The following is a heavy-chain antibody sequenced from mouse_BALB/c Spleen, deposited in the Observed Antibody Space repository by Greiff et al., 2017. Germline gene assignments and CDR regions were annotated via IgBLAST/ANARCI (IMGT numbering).Heavy chain of an antibody. CDR3: ARPVVARNWYFDV. Sequence: EEKVEDSGGGLLKPGGSPKLSCVSSGFAFCSYDLSWVPQTPEKRLGWVAYISSGGGSTYYPDTVKGRFTISRDNAKNTLYLQMSSLKSEDTAMYYCARPVVARNWYFDVWGAGTTVTVAS. CDR2: ISSGGGST. J-gene: IGHJ1*01. V-gene: IGHV5-12-1*01. D-gene: IGHD1-1*01. CDR1: GFAFCSYD.